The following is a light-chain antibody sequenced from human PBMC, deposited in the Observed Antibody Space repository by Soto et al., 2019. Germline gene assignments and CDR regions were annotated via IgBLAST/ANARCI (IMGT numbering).Light chain of an antibody. Sequence: QSALTQPPSASGSPGQSVTLSCTGSDVGEYNFVSWYQQHPDKAPNLIIYDVYKRPSGVPDRFSGSKSGTTASLTVSGLQAEVEADYYCSSYAGSNNLVFGGGTKLTVL. CDR1: SDVGEYNF. CDR3: SSYAGSNNLV. CDR2: DVY. J-gene: IGLJ3*02. V-gene: IGLV2-8*01.